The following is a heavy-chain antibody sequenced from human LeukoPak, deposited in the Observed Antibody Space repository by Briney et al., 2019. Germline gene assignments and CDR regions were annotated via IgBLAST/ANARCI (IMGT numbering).Heavy chain of an antibody. CDR3: AGGVEYYYMDV. CDR2: IYYSGSP. CDR1: GGAISSSSYY. J-gene: IGHJ6*03. V-gene: IGHV4-39*07. Sequence: SETLSLTCTVSGGAISSSSYYWGWIRPPPGKGLESIGSIYYSGSPYYNPSLKRRVTISVDAYKNQFSLKLSSVTAADTAVYYCAGGVEYYYMDVWGKGTTVTVSS.